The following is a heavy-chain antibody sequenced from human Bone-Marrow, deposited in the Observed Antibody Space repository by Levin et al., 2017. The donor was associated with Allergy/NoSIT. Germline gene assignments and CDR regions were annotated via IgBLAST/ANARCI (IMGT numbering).Heavy chain of an antibody. CDR1: GFTFSTYA. CDR2: ISGSGAST. V-gene: IGHV3-23*01. J-gene: IGHJ4*02. CDR3: ARDRQSAWPTRDY. Sequence: GKSLKISCAASGFTFSTYAMTWVRQAPGRGLEWVSGISGSGASTYYADSVRGRFTISRDNSKNTLYLQMSSLRAEDTAIYYCARDRQSAWPTRDYWGQGTLVNV. D-gene: IGHD1-1*01.